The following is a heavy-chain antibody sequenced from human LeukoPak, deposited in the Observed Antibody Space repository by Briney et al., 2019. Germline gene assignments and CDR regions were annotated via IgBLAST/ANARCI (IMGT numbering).Heavy chain of an antibody. CDR3: ARDWGGDYYYYYYMDV. Sequence: GGSLRLSCEASGFTFSDYYMSWIRQAPGKGLEWVSYISSSGSTIYYADSVKGRFTISRDNAKNSLYLQMNSLRAEDPAVYYCARDWGGDYYYYYYMDVWGKGTTVTVSS. J-gene: IGHJ6*03. V-gene: IGHV3-11*04. D-gene: IGHD3-16*01. CDR1: GFTFSDYY. CDR2: ISSSGSTI.